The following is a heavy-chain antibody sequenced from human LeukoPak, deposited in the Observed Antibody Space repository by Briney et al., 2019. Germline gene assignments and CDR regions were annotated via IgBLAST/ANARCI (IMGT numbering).Heavy chain of an antibody. V-gene: IGHV1-8*01. CDR3: ARVGIQLWLIYDY. CDR2: MNPNSGNT. J-gene: IGHJ4*02. D-gene: IGHD5-18*01. CDR1: GYTFTSYD. Sequence: GASVKVSCKASGYTFTSYDINWVRQATGQGLEWMGWMNPNSGNTGYAQKFQGRVTVTRNTSISTAYMELSSLRSEDTAVYYCARVGIQLWLIYDYWGQGTLVTVSS.